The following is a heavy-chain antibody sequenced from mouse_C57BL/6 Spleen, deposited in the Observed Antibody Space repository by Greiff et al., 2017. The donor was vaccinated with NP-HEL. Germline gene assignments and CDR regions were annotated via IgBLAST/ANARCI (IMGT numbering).Heavy chain of an antibody. V-gene: IGHV1-22*01. J-gene: IGHJ4*01. CDR3: ASPSYYYGSSYGYAMDY. D-gene: IGHD1-1*01. Sequence: DVHLVESGPELVKPGASVKMSCKASGYTFTDYNMHWVKQSHGKSLEWIGYINPNNGGTSYNQKFKGKATLTVNKSSSTAYMELRSLTSEDSAVYYCASPSYYYGSSYGYAMDYWGQGTSVTVSS. CDR2: INPNNGGT. CDR1: GYTFTDYN.